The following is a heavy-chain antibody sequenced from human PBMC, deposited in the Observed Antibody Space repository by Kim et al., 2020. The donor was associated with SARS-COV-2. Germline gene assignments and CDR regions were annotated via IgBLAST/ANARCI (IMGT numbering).Heavy chain of an antibody. CDR1: GFSLTGSGLG. V-gene: IGHV2-5*02. J-gene: IGHJ4*02. Sequence: SGPTLVKPTQTLTLTCTFSGFSLTGSGLGVGWIRQPPGKALEWLAIIYWDDDKRYSPYLQSRLAITKDTSKNQVVLTLTNMDPVDTGTYYCARSITGYDADYWGQGNLVTVSS. CDR3: ARSITGYDADY. D-gene: IGHD5-12*01. CDR2: IYWDDDK.